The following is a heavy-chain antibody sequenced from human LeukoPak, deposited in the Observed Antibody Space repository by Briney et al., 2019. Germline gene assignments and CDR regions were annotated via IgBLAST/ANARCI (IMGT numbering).Heavy chain of an antibody. J-gene: IGHJ6*04. Sequence: GGSLRLSCAASGFTFTSYEMNWVRQAPGKGLEWVSYISSSGSTIYYADSVKGRFTISRDNDKNSLYLQMDILRAEDTAVYYCAELGITMIGGVWGKGTTVTISS. CDR2: ISSSGSTI. CDR1: GFTFTSYE. CDR3: AELGITMIGGV. V-gene: IGHV3-48*03. D-gene: IGHD3-10*02.